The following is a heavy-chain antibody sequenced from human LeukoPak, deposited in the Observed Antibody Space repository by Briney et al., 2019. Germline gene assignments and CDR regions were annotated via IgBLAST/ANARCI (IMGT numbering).Heavy chain of an antibody. Sequence: PGGSLRLSCAASGFTFSSYAVTWVRQAPGKGLEWVSGITGSGDTTFYADSVKGRFTISRDNSKNTLYLQMHSLRAEDTAVYYCAKEVGYFDYWGQGTLVTVSS. V-gene: IGHV3-23*01. CDR3: AKEVGYFDY. CDR2: ITGSGDTT. J-gene: IGHJ4*02. D-gene: IGHD1-26*01. CDR1: GFTFSSYA.